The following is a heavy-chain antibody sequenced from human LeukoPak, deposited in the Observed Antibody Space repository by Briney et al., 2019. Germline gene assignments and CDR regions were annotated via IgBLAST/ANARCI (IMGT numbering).Heavy chain of an antibody. Sequence: GESLMISSKGSGYSFTSYWIGWVRQMPGKVLEWMGIIYPGDSDTRYIPSFQGQVTISADKSISTAYLQWSSLQASDTAMYYCARRGYYYYMDVWGKGTTVTVSS. CDR1: GYSFTSYW. V-gene: IGHV5-51*01. CDR2: IYPGDSDT. J-gene: IGHJ6*03. CDR3: ARRGYYYYMDV.